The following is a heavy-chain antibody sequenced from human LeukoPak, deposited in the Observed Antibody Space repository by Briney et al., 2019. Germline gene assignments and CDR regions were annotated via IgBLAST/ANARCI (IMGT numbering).Heavy chain of an antibody. Sequence: SVNVSCKASEGTFSNYAISWVRQAPGQGLEWMGGIIPIFGTASYAQKFQGRVTITADESTSTAYMELSSLRSEDTAVYYCARDIGDSFDDWGQGTLVTVSS. D-gene: IGHD3-10*01. J-gene: IGHJ4*02. CDR3: ARDIGDSFDD. CDR2: IIPIFGTA. CDR1: EGTFSNYA. V-gene: IGHV1-69*13.